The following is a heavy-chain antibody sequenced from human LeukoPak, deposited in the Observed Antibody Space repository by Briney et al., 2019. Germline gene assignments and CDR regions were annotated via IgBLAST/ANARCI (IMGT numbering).Heavy chain of an antibody. CDR2: IYHTGVT. CDR3: ARGKSLTRIHPYGHFDL. J-gene: IGHJ2*01. D-gene: IGHD5-18*01. V-gene: IGHV4-4*02. CDR1: GGSINSSYW. Sequence: SETLSLTCAVSGGSINSSYWWNWVRQPPGKGLEWIGEIYHTGVTNYNSSLKNRVIISVDKSKNKFSLKLRSVNAADTAVYFCARGKSLTRIHPYGHFDLWGRGTLVTVSS.